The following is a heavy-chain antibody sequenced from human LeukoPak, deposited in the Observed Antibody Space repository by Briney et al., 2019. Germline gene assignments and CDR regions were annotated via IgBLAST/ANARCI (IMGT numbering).Heavy chain of an antibody. CDR1: GFTFTSYA. D-gene: IGHD6-19*01. CDR2: ISGSGGST. V-gene: IGHV3-23*01. Sequence: GGSLRLSCAASGFTFTSYAMSWVRQAPGKGLEWVTLISGSGGSTYYADSVKGRLTISRDNSENTLSFQMNSLRAEDTAVYYCAKRGYSSGWQFDYWGQGTLVTVSS. CDR3: AKRGYSSGWQFDY. J-gene: IGHJ4*02.